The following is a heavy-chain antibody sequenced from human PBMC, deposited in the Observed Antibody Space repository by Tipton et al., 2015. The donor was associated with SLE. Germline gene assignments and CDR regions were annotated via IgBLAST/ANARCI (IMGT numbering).Heavy chain of an antibody. J-gene: IGHJ3*01. CDR2: IFQSGTT. CDR1: GYSISTGYF. CDR3: ARAATGVNAFDF. D-gene: IGHD7-27*01. Sequence: TLSLTCAVSGYSISTGYFWPWIRQPPGKGLQWIGSIFQSGTTFYNPSLKSRVTISVDTSKNQFSLRLTSVTAADSAVYFCARAATGVNAFDFWGQGTLVTVSS. V-gene: IGHV4-38-2*01.